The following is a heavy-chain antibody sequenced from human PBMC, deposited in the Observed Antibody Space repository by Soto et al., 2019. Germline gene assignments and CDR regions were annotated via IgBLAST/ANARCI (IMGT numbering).Heavy chain of an antibody. CDR1: GFTVSNNY. V-gene: IGHV3-53*01. CDR2: IYSGGTT. D-gene: IGHD6-19*01. J-gene: IGHJ4*02. Sequence: EVQLVESGGGLIQPGGSLRLSCAASGFTVSNNYMTWVRQAPGKGLEWVSLIYSGGTTYYADSVKGRFTISRDHSRNTLYLHMNTLRGEDTAVYYGARGGYSSGWSIDYWGQGTLVTVS. CDR3: ARGGYSSGWSIDY.